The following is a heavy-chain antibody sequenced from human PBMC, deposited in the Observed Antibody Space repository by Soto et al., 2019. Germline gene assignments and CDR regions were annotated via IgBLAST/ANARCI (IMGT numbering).Heavy chain of an antibody. CDR2: INHSGST. V-gene: IGHV4-34*01. CDR1: GGSFSGYY. Sequence: SETLSLTCAVYGGSFSGYYWSLIRQPPGKGLEWIGEINHSGSTNYNPSLKSRVTISVDTSKNQFSLKLSSVTAADTAVYYCARGVIAAAGTKGALDYWGQGTLVTVSS. CDR3: ARGVIAAAGTKGALDY. D-gene: IGHD6-13*01. J-gene: IGHJ4*02.